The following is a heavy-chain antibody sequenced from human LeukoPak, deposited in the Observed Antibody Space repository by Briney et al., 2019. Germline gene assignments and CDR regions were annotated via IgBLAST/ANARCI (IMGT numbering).Heavy chain of an antibody. D-gene: IGHD3-22*01. CDR1: GGSISKANSY. CDR3: ARAMGDSSGYYRAGYFDY. Sequence: SETLSLTCTVSGGSISKANSYWGWIRQSPEKELEWIGSSDYTGGLTYNPSLKSRITVSVDTSKNQFSLKLSSVTAADTAVYYCARAMGDSSGYYRAGYFDYWGQGTLVTVSS. V-gene: IGHV4-39*07. CDR2: SDYTGGL. J-gene: IGHJ4*02.